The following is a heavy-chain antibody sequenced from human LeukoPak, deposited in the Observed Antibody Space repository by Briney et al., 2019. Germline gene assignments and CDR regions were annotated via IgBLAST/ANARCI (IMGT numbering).Heavy chain of an antibody. D-gene: IGHD3-22*01. CDR2: INHSGSA. CDR1: GGSFRGYY. CDR3: ARGSGTNPTYYYDSSGYYYLD. J-gene: IGHJ4*02. V-gene: IGHV4-34*01. Sequence: PSGALSLTFAGYGGSFRGYYWSWIRQPPGKGLEWIGEINHSGSANYNPSLKSRVTISVDTSKNQFSLKLSSVTAADTAVYYCARGSGTNPTYYYDSSGYYYLDWGQGTLVTVSS.